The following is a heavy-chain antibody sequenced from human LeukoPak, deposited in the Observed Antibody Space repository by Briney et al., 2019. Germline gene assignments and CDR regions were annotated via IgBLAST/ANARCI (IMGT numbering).Heavy chain of an antibody. CDR2: IYHSGST. Sequence: SETLSLTCTVSGGSISSSSYYWGWVRQPPGKGLEWIGEIYHSGSTNYNPSLKSRVTISVDKSKNQFSLKLSSVTAADTAVYYCARVSSGSSYYYYYYMDVWGKGTAVTVSS. V-gene: IGHV4-39*07. CDR3: ARVSSGSSYYYYYYMDV. J-gene: IGHJ6*03. CDR1: GGSISSSSYY. D-gene: IGHD1-26*01.